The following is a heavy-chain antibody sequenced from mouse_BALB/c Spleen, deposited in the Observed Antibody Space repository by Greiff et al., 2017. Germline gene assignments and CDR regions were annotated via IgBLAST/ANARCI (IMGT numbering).Heavy chain of an antibody. Sequence: QVQLKQSGPELVKPGASVKISCKASGYAFSSSWMNWVKQRPGQGLEWIGRIYPGDGDTNYNGTFKGKATLTADKSSSTAYMQLSSLTSVDSAVYFCARWGGNSLDYWGQGTTLTVSS. D-gene: IGHD2-1*01. CDR1: GYAFSSSW. J-gene: IGHJ2*01. CDR3: ARWGGNSLDY. CDR2: IYPGDGDT. V-gene: IGHV1-82*01.